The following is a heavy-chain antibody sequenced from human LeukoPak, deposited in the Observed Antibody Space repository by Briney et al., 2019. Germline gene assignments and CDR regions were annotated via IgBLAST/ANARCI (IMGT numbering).Heavy chain of an antibody. CDR1: GFTFSNAW. Sequence: GGSLRLSCAASGFTFSNAWMSWVRQAPGKGLEWVGRIKSKTDGGTIDYAAPVKGRFTISRDDSKNTLYLQMNSLKTEDTAVYYCTTEPLSAVVTTLEWFDLWGQGTLVTVSS. V-gene: IGHV3-15*01. J-gene: IGHJ5*02. D-gene: IGHD4-23*01. CDR3: TTEPLSAVVTTLEWFDL. CDR2: IKSKTDGGTI.